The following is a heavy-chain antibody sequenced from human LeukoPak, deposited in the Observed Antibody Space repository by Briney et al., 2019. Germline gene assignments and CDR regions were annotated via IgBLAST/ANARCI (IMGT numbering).Heavy chain of an antibody. CDR2: INHSGST. CDR1: GGSISSGDYY. CDR3: ARDGCSSTSCRGVYDGMDV. D-gene: IGHD2-2*01. J-gene: IGHJ6*02. Sequence: SQTLSLTCTVSGGSISSGDYYWSWIRQPPGKGLEWIGEINHSGSTNYNPSLKSRVTISVDTSKNQFSLKLSSVTAADTAVYYCARDGCSSTSCRGVYDGMDVWGQGTTVTVSS. V-gene: IGHV4-30-4*01.